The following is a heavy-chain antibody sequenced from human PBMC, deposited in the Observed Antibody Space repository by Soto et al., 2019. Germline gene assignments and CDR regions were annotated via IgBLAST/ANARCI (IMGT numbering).Heavy chain of an antibody. D-gene: IGHD3-10*01. J-gene: IGHJ6*01. Sequence: QVQLFESGGGVVQPGRSLRLSCAASGFAFSNYAFHWVRQAPGRGLEWVAVISHDGSDEFYAGSVKGRFIVSRDNSKSTVSLHMNSLSGEDTGIYFCARSAGLLWFGESSSHGLDVWGQGTTVPVSS. CDR1: GFAFSNYA. CDR3: ARSAGLLWFGESSSHGLDV. CDR2: ISHDGSDE. V-gene: IGHV3-30-3*01.